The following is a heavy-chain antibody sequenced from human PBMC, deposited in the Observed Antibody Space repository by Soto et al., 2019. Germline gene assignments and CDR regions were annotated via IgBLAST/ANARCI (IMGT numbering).Heavy chain of an antibody. Sequence: SETLSLTCTVSGGSISSYYWSWIRQPPGKGLEWIGYIYYSGSTNYNPPLKSRVTISVDTSKNQFSLKLNSMTAADTAVYYCARHNYGSGSTYFDYWGQGTPVTVSS. CDR3: ARHNYGSGSTYFDY. V-gene: IGHV4-59*08. J-gene: IGHJ4*02. CDR2: IYYSGST. D-gene: IGHD3-10*01. CDR1: GGSISSYY.